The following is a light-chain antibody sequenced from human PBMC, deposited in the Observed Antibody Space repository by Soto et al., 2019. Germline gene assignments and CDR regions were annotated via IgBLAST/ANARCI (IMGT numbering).Light chain of an antibody. Sequence: QSVLTQPPSVSGAPGQRVTISCTVSSSSIGAGYDVHWYQQLPGTAPKLLIYGKNNRPSGVPDRFSGSKSGTSASLAITGLQAEDEADYYCQSYDNSHYVFGTGTKVTVL. CDR3: QSYDNSHYV. CDR1: SSSIGAGYD. J-gene: IGLJ1*01. V-gene: IGLV1-40*01. CDR2: GKN.